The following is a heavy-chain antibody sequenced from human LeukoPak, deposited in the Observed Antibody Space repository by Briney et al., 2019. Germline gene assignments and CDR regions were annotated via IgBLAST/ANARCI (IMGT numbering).Heavy chain of an antibody. D-gene: IGHD3/OR15-3a*01. Sequence: SETLSLTCTVSGYSIRSHYYWGWIRQPPGKGLEWIGYIYYSGSPNYNPSLKSRVTISVDTSKNQFSLRLTSVTAADTAVYYCARQTGSGLFILPGGQGTLVTVSS. V-gene: IGHV4-59*08. CDR3: ARQTGSGLFILP. J-gene: IGHJ4*02. CDR2: IYYSGSP. CDR1: GYSIRSHYY.